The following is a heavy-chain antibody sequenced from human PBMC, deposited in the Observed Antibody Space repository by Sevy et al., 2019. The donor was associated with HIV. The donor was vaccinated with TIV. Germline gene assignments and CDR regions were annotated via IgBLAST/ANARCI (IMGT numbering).Heavy chain of an antibody. CDR1: GYTFTSYG. CDR2: ISAYNGNT. D-gene: IGHD2-2*01. J-gene: IGHJ5*02. CDR3: ARDRDCSSTSCYAGGVDWFDP. V-gene: IGHV1-18*01. Sequence: ASVKVSCKASGYTFTSYGISWVRQAPGQGLEWMGWISAYNGNTNYAQKLQGRVTMTTDTSTSTAYMELGSLRSDDTAVYYCARDRDCSSTSCYAGGVDWFDPWGQGTLVTVSS.